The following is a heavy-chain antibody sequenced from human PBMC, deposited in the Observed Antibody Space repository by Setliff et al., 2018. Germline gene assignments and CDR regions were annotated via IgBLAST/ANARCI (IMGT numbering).Heavy chain of an antibody. CDR3: ARWRVRDSGYYPRFSYMDA. CDR1: GSYFSSYS. Sequence: SETLSLTCTVSGSYFSSYSWSWIRQPPGKGLEWIGYKYYSGSTNSNPSLKSRVTISVDTSKNQFSLKLSSVTAADTAVYYCARWRVRDSGYYPRFSYMDAWGKGTTVTVSS. J-gene: IGHJ6*03. V-gene: IGHV4-59*08. CDR2: KYYSGST. D-gene: IGHD3-22*01.